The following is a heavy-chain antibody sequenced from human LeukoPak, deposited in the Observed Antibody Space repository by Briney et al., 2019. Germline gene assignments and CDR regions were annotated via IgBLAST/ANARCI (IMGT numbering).Heavy chain of an antibody. J-gene: IGHJ6*02. CDR1: GYTFTGYY. Sequence: ASVKVSCKASGYTFTGYYMHWVRQAPGQGLEWMGWINPNSGGTNYAQKFQGRVTMTRDTSISTAYMELSRLRSDDTAVYYCARDRGYCSSTSCRPYYYYGMDGWGQGTTVTVSS. CDR2: INPNSGGT. CDR3: ARDRGYCSSTSCRPYYYYGMDG. D-gene: IGHD2-2*01. V-gene: IGHV1-2*02.